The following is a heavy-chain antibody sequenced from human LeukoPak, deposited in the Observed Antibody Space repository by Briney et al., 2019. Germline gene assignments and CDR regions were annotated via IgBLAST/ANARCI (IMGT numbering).Heavy chain of an antibody. CDR1: GYTFTSYA. CDR2: INAGNGNT. CDR3: ARAITMVRGVRGFDY. V-gene: IGHV1-3*01. Sequence: ASVKVSCKASGYTFTSYAMHWVRQAPGQRLEWMGWINAGNGNTKYSQKFQGRVTITRDTSASTAYMELSSLRSEDTAVYYCARAITMVRGVRGFDYWGQGTRVTVSS. D-gene: IGHD3-10*01. J-gene: IGHJ4*02.